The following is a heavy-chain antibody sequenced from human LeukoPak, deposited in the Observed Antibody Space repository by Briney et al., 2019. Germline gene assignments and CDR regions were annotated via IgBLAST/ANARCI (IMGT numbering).Heavy chain of an antibody. V-gene: IGHV3-43*01. CDR3: AKDLGTGSYYEAFDY. J-gene: IGHJ4*02. CDR2: ITWDGGST. Sequence: GGSLRLSCGASGFTFDDYSIHWVRQAPGKSLEWVSLITWDGGSTYYADSVKGRLTISRDNRKNSVYLQMNSLRIGDTAFYYCAKDLGTGSYYEAFDYWGQGTLVTVSS. CDR1: GFTFDDYS. D-gene: IGHD1-26*01.